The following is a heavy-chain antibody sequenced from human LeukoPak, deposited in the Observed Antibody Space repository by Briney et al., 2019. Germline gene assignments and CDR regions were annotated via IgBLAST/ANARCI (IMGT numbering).Heavy chain of an antibody. J-gene: IGHJ4*02. Sequence: ASVKVSCKASGYTFNRYAIHWVRQAPGQRPEWMGWINAANGNTKYSQKFQGSVTITMDTSASTSYMELGSLRSEDTAVYYCARYYYESGDYLLDYWGQGTLVTVSS. V-gene: IGHV1-3*01. CDR2: INAANGNT. D-gene: IGHD3-22*01. CDR3: ARYYYESGDYLLDY. CDR1: GYTFNRYA.